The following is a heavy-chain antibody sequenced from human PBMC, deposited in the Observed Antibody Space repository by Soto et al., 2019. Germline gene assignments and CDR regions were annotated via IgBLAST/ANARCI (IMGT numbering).Heavy chain of an antibody. CDR1: GGTFSSYA. J-gene: IGHJ6*02. CDR2: IIPIFGTA. D-gene: IGHD3-10*01. V-gene: IGHV1-69*13. CDR3: ASSYYYGSGSYYNYYYYYGMDV. Sequence: WASVKVSCKASGGTFSSYAISWVRQAPGQGLEWMGGIIPIFGTANYAQKFQGRVTITADESTSTAYMELSSLRSEETAVYYCASSYYYGSGSYYNYYYYYGMDVWGQGTTVTVSS.